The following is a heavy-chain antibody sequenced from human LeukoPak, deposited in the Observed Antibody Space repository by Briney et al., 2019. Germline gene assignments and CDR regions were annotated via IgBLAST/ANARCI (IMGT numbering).Heavy chain of an antibody. CDR3: ARESAYRRYDYYHYMDV. J-gene: IGHJ6*03. CDR2: INWNGGST. D-gene: IGHD4-11*01. V-gene: IGHV3-20*04. Sequence: GGPLILSCAASGFTFDDYGMSWVRQAPGKGLEGVSGINWNGGSTGYADSVKGRFTVSRDNAKNSLHLQMNSLRAEDTAVYYCARESAYRRYDYYHYMDVWGEGTTVTVS. CDR1: GFTFDDYG.